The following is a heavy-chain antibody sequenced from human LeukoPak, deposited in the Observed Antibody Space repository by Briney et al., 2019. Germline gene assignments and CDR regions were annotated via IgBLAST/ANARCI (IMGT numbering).Heavy chain of an antibody. CDR1: GDTYSISS. J-gene: IGHJ4*02. CDR3: ARVSENSMIVVVHETGFDY. D-gene: IGHD3-22*01. V-gene: IGHV1-69*13. Sequence: SVRVFCKASGDTYSISSISWARQARRQGFVCMVGLTPIFGTAHSAQKFQGRVTITADESTSTAYMELRSLRSDDTAVYYCARVSENSMIVVVHETGFDYWGQGTLVTVSS. CDR2: LTPIFGTA.